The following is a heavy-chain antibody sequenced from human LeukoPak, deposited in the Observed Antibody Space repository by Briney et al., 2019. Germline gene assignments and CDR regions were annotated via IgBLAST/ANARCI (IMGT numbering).Heavy chain of an antibody. J-gene: IGHJ2*01. Sequence: SETLSLTCAVSGGSISSSDWWSWVRQPPGRGLEWIGYIYRSENPTYNPSLKSRVTISVDTSKNQFSLKLSSVTAADTAVYYCASYAKDIVVLPAASIYWYFDLWGRGTLVTVSS. D-gene: IGHD2-2*01. CDR1: GGSISSSDW. V-gene: IGHV4-4*02. CDR2: IYRSENP. CDR3: ASYAKDIVVLPAASIYWYFDL.